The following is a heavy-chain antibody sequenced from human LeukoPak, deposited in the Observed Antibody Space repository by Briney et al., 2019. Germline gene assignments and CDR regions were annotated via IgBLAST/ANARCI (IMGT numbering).Heavy chain of an antibody. V-gene: IGHV1-8*01. CDR2: MNPHSGTT. CDR1: GYTFTSND. J-gene: IGHJ5*02. Sequence: ASVKVSCKASGYTFTSNDINWVRQATGQGLEWMGWMNPHSGTTGYAQEFQGRVTMTWDTSISTAYMELSSLTSDDTAVYYCARIPQRVPHNWFDPWGQGTLVTVSS. CDR3: ARIPQRVPHNWFDP. D-gene: IGHD2-2*01.